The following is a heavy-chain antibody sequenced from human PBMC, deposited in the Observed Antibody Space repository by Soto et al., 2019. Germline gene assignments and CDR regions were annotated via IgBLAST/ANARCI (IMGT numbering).Heavy chain of an antibody. D-gene: IGHD3-10*01. CDR1: GYTFTSYD. CDR3: ARAPKVWFGELYDAFDI. CDR2: MNPNSGNT. V-gene: IGHV1-8*01. Sequence: ASVKVSCKASGYTFTSYDINWVRQATGQGLEWMGWMNPNSGNTGYAQKFQGRVTMTRNTSISTAYMELSSLRSEDTAVYYCARAPKVWFGELYDAFDIWGQGTMVTVSS. J-gene: IGHJ3*02.